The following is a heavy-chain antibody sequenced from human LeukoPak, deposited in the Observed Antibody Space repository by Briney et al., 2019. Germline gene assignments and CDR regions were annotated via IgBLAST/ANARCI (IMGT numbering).Heavy chain of an antibody. Sequence: SETLSLTCAVYGGSFSNYYWSWIRQPPGKGLEWIGEINHSGSTNYNPSLKSRVTISVDTSKNQFSLKLSSVTAADTAVYYCARAGLRFFDWSNSYYYAMDVWGQGTAVSGSS. V-gene: IGHV4-34*01. J-gene: IGHJ6*02. CDR2: INHSGST. CDR3: ARAGLRFFDWSNSYYYAMDV. D-gene: IGHD3-9*01. CDR1: GGSFSNYY.